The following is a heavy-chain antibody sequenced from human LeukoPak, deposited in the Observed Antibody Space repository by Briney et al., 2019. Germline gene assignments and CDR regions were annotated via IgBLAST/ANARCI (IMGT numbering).Heavy chain of an antibody. D-gene: IGHD3-10*01. CDR3: ARDDYFGSGRGDY. V-gene: IGHV4-61*01. CDR1: GGSVNSGNYY. J-gene: IGHJ4*02. Sequence: SETLSLTCSVSGGSVNSGNYYWSWIRQPPGKGLEWIGYIYYSGSTNHNPSLKSRVTISVDTSKNQFSLKLSSVTAADTAVYYCARDDYFGSGRGDYWGQGTLVTVSS. CDR2: IYYSGST.